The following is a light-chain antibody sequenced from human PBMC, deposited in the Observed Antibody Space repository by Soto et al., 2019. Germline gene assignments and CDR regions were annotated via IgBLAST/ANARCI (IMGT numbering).Light chain of an antibody. J-gene: IGKJ1*01. CDR1: QSLVYSDGNTF. CDR3: TQRTHWPPT. V-gene: IGKV2-30*01. Sequence: DVVMTQSPLSLPVTLGQPASISCRSSQSLVYSDGNTFLNWFQQRPGQSPRRLISKVSNRDSGVPDTFSGSGSGTDFTLKISRVEAEDAGVYFCTQRTHWPPTFGQGTKVEIK. CDR2: KVS.